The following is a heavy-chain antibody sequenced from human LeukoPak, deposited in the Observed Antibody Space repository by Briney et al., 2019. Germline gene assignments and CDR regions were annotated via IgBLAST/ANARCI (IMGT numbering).Heavy chain of an antibody. CDR1: GGSISSSNW. CDR3: ARVLSIVVVPGATFWFDP. D-gene: IGHD2-2*01. CDR2: IYHGGST. J-gene: IGHJ5*02. V-gene: IGHV4-4*02. Sequence: PSETLSLTCAVSGGSISSSNWWSWVRQPPGKGLEWIGEIYHGGSTNYNPSLKSRVTISVDTSKNQFSLKLSSVTAADTAVYHCARVLSIVVVPGATFWFDPWGQGTLVTVSS.